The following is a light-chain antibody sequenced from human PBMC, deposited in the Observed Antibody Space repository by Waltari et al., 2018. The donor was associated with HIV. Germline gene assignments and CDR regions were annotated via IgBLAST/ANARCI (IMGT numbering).Light chain of an antibody. CDR2: CAS. Sequence: DIVMTQSPATLSVSPGAGATLSCRASQNINHNLAWYQHKPGLPPRLLIYCASTTATGIPARFSASGSGTQFTLNISSLQSEDFVLSYCQQYNNWPWTFGPGARVEIK. CDR3: QQYNNWPWT. J-gene: IGKJ1*01. CDR1: QNINHN. V-gene: IGKV3-15*01.